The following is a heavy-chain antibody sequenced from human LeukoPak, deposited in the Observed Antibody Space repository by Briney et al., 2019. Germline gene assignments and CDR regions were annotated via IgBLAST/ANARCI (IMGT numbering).Heavy chain of an antibody. D-gene: IGHD1-26*01. CDR3: ARGGVGATTYDY. J-gene: IGHJ4*02. Sequence: GSLRLSCAASGFTFSSYGMSWIRQPPGKGLEWIGSIYYSGSTYYNPSLKSRVTISVDTSKNQFSLKLSSVTAADTAVYYCARGGVGATTYDYWGQGTLVTVSS. CDR2: IYYSGST. V-gene: IGHV4-38-2*01. CDR1: GFTFSSYG.